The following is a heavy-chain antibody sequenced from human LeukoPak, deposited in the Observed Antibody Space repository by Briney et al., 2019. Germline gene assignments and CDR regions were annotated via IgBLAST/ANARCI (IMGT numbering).Heavy chain of an antibody. D-gene: IGHD3-10*01. CDR3: ARDGSGEWPIGY. Sequence: GGSLRLSCAASGFTFSSKWMSWVRQAPGKGLEWVANIQHDGGEKYYVDSVKGRFTISRDNAKNSLYLQMNSLRTEDTAVYFCARDGSGEWPIGYWGQGTLVTVSS. V-gene: IGHV3-7*01. CDR2: IQHDGGEK. J-gene: IGHJ4*02. CDR1: GFTFSSKW.